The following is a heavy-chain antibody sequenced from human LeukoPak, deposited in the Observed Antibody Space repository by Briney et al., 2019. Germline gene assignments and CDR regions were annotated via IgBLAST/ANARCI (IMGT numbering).Heavy chain of an antibody. CDR3: ARLDYSGYVDY. V-gene: IGHV4-34*01. CDR2: INHSGST. Sequence: SETLSLTCAVYGGSFSGYYWSWIRQPPGKGLEWIGEINHSGSTNYNPSLKSRVTISVDTSKNQFSLKLSSVTAADTAVYYCARLDYSGYVDYWGQGTLVTVSS. D-gene: IGHD5-12*01. CDR1: GGSFSGYY. J-gene: IGHJ4*02.